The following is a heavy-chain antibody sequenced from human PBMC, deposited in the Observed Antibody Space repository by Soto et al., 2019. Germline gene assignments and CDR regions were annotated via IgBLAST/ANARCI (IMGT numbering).Heavy chain of an antibody. J-gene: IGHJ4*02. CDR2: IYYSGST. CDR1: GGSISSYY. V-gene: IGHV4-59*08. CDR3: ARHYTAAAGTVDH. Sequence: SETLSLTCTVSGGSISSYYWSWIRQPPGKGLEWIGYIYYSGSTNYNPSLKSRVTISVDTSKNQFSLKLSSVTAADTAVYYSARHYTAAAGTVDHWGQGTLVTVS. D-gene: IGHD6-13*01.